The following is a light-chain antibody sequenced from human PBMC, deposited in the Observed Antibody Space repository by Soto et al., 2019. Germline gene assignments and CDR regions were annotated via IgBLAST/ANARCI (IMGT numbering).Light chain of an antibody. Sequence: QSALTQPASVSGSPGQSITISCTGTSSVVGGYNYVSWYQQHPGKAPKLMIYDVSNRPSGVSNRFSGSKSGNTASLTISGLQAEDEADYYCSSYTSSSTSGVFGTGTKLTVL. CDR3: SSYTSSSTSGV. V-gene: IGLV2-14*01. CDR2: DVS. CDR1: SSVVGGYNY. J-gene: IGLJ1*01.